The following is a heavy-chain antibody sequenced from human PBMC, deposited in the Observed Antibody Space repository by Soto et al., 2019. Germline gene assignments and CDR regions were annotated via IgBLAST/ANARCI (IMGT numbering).Heavy chain of an antibody. V-gene: IGHV4-39*01. CDR2: IYYSGST. CDR3: ASQLGVVVVAAAPRSGWFDP. CDR1: GGSIISSTHY. Sequence: SETLSLTCTVSGGSIISSTHYWGWIRQPPGKGLEWIGTIYYSGSTYYSPSLKSRVTISVDTSKNQFSLKLTSVTAADTAVYYCASQLGVVVVAAAPRSGWFDPWGQGTLVTVSS. J-gene: IGHJ5*02. D-gene: IGHD2-15*01.